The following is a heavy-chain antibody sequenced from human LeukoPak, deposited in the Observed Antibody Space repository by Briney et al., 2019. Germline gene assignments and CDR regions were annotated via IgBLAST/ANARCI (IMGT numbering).Heavy chain of an antibody. CDR2: FDPEDGET. D-gene: IGHD2-2*01. V-gene: IGHV1-24*01. CDR1: GYTLTELS. J-gene: IGHJ6*02. Sequence: ALVKVSCKVSGYTLTELSMHWVRQAPGKGLEWMGGFDPEDGETIYAQKSQGRVTMTEDTSTDTAYMELSSLRSEDTAVYYCATARQYQLPKHNYGMDVWGQGTTVTVSS. CDR3: ATARQYQLPKHNYGMDV.